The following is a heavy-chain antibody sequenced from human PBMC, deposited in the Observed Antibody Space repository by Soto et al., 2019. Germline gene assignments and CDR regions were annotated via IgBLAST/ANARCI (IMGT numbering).Heavy chain of an antibody. D-gene: IGHD3-10*01. J-gene: IGHJ3*02. CDR2: ISYDGSNK. V-gene: IGHV3-30*18. CDR1: GFTFSSYG. CDR3: AKGWGLWVLWDAFDI. Sequence: QVQLVESGGGVVQPGRSLRLSCAASGFTFSSYGMHWVRQAPGKGLEWVAVISYDGSNKYYADSVKGRFTISRDNSKNTLYLQMNSLRAEDTAVYYSAKGWGLWVLWDAFDIWGQGTMVTVSS.